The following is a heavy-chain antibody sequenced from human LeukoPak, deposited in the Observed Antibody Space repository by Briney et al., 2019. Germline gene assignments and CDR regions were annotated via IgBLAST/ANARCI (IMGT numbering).Heavy chain of an antibody. V-gene: IGHV4-4*07. CDR2: IYASGST. CDR1: GGSISSYY. D-gene: IGHD6-13*01. J-gene: IGHJ2*01. Sequence: SETLSLTCTVSGGSISSYYWSWIRQPAGKGLEWIGRIYASGSTNYNPSLKSRVTMSVDTSKNHFSLKLSSVTAADTAVYYCARVYYSNSYDYWYFDLWGRGTLVTVSS. CDR3: ARVYYSNSYDYWYFDL.